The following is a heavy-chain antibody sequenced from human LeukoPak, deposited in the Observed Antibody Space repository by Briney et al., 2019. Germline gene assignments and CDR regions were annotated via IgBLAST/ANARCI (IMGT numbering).Heavy chain of an antibody. CDR1: GFTFSSYA. CDR3: ANGRGDDYGDYASSYYYYYMDV. J-gene: IGHJ6*03. CDR2: IRYDGSNK. D-gene: IGHD4-17*01. V-gene: IGHV3-30*02. Sequence: GGSLRLSCAASGFTFSSYAMHWVRQAPGKGLEWVAFIRYDGSNKYYADSVKGRFTISRDNSKNTLYLQMNSLRAEDTAVYYCANGRGDDYGDYASSYYYYYMDVWGKGTTVTISS.